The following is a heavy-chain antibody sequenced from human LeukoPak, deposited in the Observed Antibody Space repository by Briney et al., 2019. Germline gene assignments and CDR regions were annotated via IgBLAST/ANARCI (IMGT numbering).Heavy chain of an antibody. Sequence: GGSLRLSCAVSGFTFNDYWMHWVRQAPGKGLVWVSRINTDGSSTDYADSVKGRFTISRDNAKNTLYLQMNSLRAEDTAVYYCARDRSGWYEPLDYWGQGTLVTVSS. V-gene: IGHV3-74*01. CDR3: ARDRSGWYEPLDY. CDR2: INTDGSST. D-gene: IGHD6-19*01. CDR1: GFTFNDYW. J-gene: IGHJ4*02.